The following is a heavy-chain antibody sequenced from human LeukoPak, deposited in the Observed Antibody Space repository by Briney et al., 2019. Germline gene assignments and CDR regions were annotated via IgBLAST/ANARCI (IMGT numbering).Heavy chain of an antibody. CDR1: GDSLSSSY. J-gene: IGHJ3*02. Sequence: SETLSLTCTVSGDSLSSSYWSWIRQPPGKGLEWIGYVYYGGSTTYNPSLKSRVTMSVDTSKNQFSLGLNSVTAADTAVYYCARHFAYADAFDIWGQGTMVTVSS. CDR3: ARHFAYADAFDI. CDR2: VYYGGST. D-gene: IGHD4-17*01. V-gene: IGHV4-59*08.